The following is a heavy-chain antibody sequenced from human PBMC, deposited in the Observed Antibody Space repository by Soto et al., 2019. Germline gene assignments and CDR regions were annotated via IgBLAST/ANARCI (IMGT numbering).Heavy chain of an antibody. D-gene: IGHD1-1*01. CDR1: GFTFSSYW. V-gene: IGHV3-74*01. J-gene: IGHJ4*02. Sequence: GGSLRLSCAVSGFTFSSYWMHWVRQVPGKGLTWVSRISDDGSTATYADSVKGRFVISRDNAKNSLYLEMNTLRADDSGLYYCARGPRVSSTGTGAHWGRGTLVTVSS. CDR3: ARGPRVSSTGTGAH. CDR2: ISDDGSTA.